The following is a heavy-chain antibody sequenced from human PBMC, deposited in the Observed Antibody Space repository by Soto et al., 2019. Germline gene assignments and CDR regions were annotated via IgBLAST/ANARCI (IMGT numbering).Heavy chain of an antibody. D-gene: IGHD5-12*01. V-gene: IGHV4-39*01. Sequence: SETLSLTCTVSGGAIISSSYYWCCIRQPPWKGLEWIGSIYYSGSTYYNPSLKSRVTISVDTSKNQFSLKLSSVTAADAAVYYCARHGHRYGYNFGWFDPWGQGTLVTVSS. CDR2: IYYSGST. CDR3: ARHGHRYGYNFGWFDP. CDR1: GGAIISSSYY. J-gene: IGHJ5*02.